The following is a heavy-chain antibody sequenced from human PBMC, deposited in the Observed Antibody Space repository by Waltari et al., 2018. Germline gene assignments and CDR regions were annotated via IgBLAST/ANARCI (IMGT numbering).Heavy chain of an antibody. Sequence: QVQLHQWGGGLLKSSETLSLTCGVDGGSFIGHYWSWIRQPPGKGLEWIGEFSRRGGTNHNPSLKSRVTISEDTSNNEFSLKLSSVTAADSAVYYCARADRRYYDVSGSSYHFDSWGQGVLVTVSS. J-gene: IGHJ4*02. D-gene: IGHD3-22*01. CDR3: ARADRRYYDVSGSSYHFDS. V-gene: IGHV4-34*01. CDR2: FSRRGGT. CDR1: GGSFIGHY.